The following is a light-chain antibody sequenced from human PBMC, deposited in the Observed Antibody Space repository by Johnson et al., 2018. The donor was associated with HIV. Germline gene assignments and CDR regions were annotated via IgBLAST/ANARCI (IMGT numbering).Light chain of an antibody. Sequence: QSVLTQPPSVSAAPGQKVTVSCSGSTSNIGNNYVSWYQQLPGTAPKLLIYENYKRPSGIPDRFSGSKSGTSATLGITGLQTGDEADYYCGTWDSSLSAYYVFGTGTKVTVL. J-gene: IGLJ1*01. CDR2: ENY. CDR1: TSNIGNNY. CDR3: GTWDSSLSAYYV. V-gene: IGLV1-51*01.